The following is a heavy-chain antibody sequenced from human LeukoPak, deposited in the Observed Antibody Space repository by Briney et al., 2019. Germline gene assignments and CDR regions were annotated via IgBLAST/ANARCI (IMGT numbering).Heavy chain of an antibody. CDR3: AKGVITMVRGACDY. J-gene: IGHJ4*02. CDR2: ISWNSGSI. V-gene: IGHV3-9*01. CDR1: GFTFDDYA. Sequence: GGSLRLSCAASGFTFDDYAMHWVRQAPGKGLEWVSGISWNSGSIGYADSVKGRFTISRDNAKNSLYLQMNSLRAEDTALYYCAKGVITMVRGACDYWGQGTLVTVSS. D-gene: IGHD3-10*01.